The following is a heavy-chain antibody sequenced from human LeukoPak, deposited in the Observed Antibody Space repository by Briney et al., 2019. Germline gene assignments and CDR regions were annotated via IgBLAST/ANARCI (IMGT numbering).Heavy chain of an antibody. CDR3: TRDGSGFYHYYYMDV. D-gene: IGHD6-25*01. Sequence: GESLRLSCAASGFTFTDYSMNWVRQAPGKGLEWVSSISTVSTYKKYADSAKGRFTISRDNSKNLLYLQMSSLSAEDTAVYYCTRDGSGFYHYYYMDVWGKGTTVTVSS. CDR2: ISTVSTYK. V-gene: IGHV3-21*01. CDR1: GFTFTDYS. J-gene: IGHJ6*03.